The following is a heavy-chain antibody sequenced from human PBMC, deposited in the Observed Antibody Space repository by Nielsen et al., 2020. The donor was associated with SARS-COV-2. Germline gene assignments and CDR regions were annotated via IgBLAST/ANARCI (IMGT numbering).Heavy chain of an antibody. V-gene: IGHV3-49*04. Sequence: GESLKISCAASGFTFSSYSMNWVRQAPGKGLEWVGFIRSKAYGGTTEYAASVKGRFTISRDDSKSIAYLQMNSLKTEDTAVYYCTREPFRGKLELKRFDYWGQGTLVTVSS. CDR3: TREPFRGKLELKRFDY. CDR2: IRSKAYGGTT. D-gene: IGHD1-7*01. J-gene: IGHJ4*02. CDR1: GFTFSSYS.